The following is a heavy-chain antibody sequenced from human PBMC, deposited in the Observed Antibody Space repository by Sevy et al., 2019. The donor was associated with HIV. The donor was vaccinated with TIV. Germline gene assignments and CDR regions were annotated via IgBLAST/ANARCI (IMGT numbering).Heavy chain of an antibody. V-gene: IGHV3-30*04. Sequence: GESLKISCAASGFTFSSYAMHWVRQAPGKGLEWVAVISYDGSNKYYADSVKGRFTISRDNSKNTLYLQMNSLRAEDTAVYYCAREGYSYGRLVYYYGMDVWGQGTTVTVSS. J-gene: IGHJ6*02. D-gene: IGHD5-18*01. CDR3: AREGYSYGRLVYYYGMDV. CDR2: ISYDGSNK. CDR1: GFTFSSYA.